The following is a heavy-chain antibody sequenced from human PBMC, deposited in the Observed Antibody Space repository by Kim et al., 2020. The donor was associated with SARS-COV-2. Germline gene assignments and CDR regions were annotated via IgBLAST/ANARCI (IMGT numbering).Heavy chain of an antibody. CDR1: GYTFTSYG. CDR3: ARAVAGRYYYYYCMDV. V-gene: IGHV1-18*01. J-gene: IGHJ6*03. CDR2: ISAYNGNT. D-gene: IGHD6-19*01. Sequence: ASVKVSCKASGYTFTSYGISWVRQAPGQGLEWMGWISAYNGNTNYAQKLQGRVTMTTDTSTSTAYMELRSLRSDDTAVYYCARAVAGRYYYYYCMDVWGKGTTVTVSS.